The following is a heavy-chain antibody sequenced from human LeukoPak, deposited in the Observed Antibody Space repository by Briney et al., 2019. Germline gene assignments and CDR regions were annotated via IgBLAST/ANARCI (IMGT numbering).Heavy chain of an antibody. CDR3: ARDVGYSSRWVYAFDI. D-gene: IGHD6-13*01. J-gene: IGHJ3*02. CDR1: GFTFSSYG. V-gene: IGHV3-33*01. Sequence: GGSLRLSCAASGFTFSSYGMHWVRQAPGKGLEWVAVIWYDGSNKYYADSVKGRFTISRDNSKNTLYLQMNSLRAEDTAVYYCARDVGYSSRWVYAFDIWGQGTMVTVSS. CDR2: IWYDGSNK.